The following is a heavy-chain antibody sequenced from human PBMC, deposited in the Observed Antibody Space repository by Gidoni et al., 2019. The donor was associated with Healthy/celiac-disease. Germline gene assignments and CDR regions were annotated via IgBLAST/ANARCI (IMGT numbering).Heavy chain of an antibody. D-gene: IGHD3-3*01. J-gene: IGHJ5*02. V-gene: IGHV4-39*01. CDR2: ST. Sequence: STYYNPSLKSRVTISVDTSKNQFSLKLSSVTAADTAVYYCARPYYDFWSGYYTGWFDPWGQGTLVTVSS. CDR3: ARPYYDFWSGYYTGWFDP.